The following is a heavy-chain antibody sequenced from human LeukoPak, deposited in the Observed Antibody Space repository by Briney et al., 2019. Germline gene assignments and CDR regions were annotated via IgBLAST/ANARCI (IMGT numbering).Heavy chain of an antibody. V-gene: IGHV3-7*01. J-gene: IGHJ4*02. Sequence: GGSLRLSCAASGFTFSDFWMTWVRQAPGKGLEWVADINQDESEKYYVDSMRGRFTISRDNSKNTLYLQMNSLRAEDTAVYYCAKIDSFDYWGQGTLVTVSS. CDR1: GFTFSDFW. CDR3: AKIDSFDY. CDR2: INQDESEK.